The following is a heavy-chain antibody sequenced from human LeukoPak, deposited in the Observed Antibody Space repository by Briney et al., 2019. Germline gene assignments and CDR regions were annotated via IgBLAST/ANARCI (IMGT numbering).Heavy chain of an antibody. CDR3: AKDDTGDARFDY. D-gene: IGHD7-27*01. CDR1: EFSVSSTY. V-gene: IGHV3-23*01. CDR2: ISGSGGST. J-gene: IGHJ4*02. Sequence: GGSLRLSCAASEFSVSSTYMTWVRQAPGKGLEWVSAISGSGGSTYYADSVKGRFTISRDNSKNTLYLQMNSLRAEDTAVYYCAKDDTGDARFDYWGQGTLVTVSS.